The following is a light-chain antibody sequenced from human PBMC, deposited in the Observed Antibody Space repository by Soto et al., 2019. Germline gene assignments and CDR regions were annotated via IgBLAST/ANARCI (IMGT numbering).Light chain of an antibody. CDR1: SSDVGAYNY. Sequence: QSALTQPASVSGSPGQSITLSCTGTSSDVGAYNYVSWYQQHPGKAPKLMIYDVSNRPSVVSNRFSGSKSGNTASLTISGLQAEDEADYYCSSYTSSSTLVFGGGTKVTVL. CDR3: SSYTSSSTLV. J-gene: IGLJ2*01. CDR2: DVS. V-gene: IGLV2-14*01.